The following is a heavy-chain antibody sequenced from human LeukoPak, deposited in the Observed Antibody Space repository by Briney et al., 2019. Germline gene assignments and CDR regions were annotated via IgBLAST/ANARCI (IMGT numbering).Heavy chain of an antibody. J-gene: IGHJ4*02. CDR1: GFTFNSYT. Sequence: GGSLGLSCAASGFTFNSYTMNWVRQAPGKGLEWVSAITSSSSSIYYAHSVQGRFTISRDNAKNSLYLQMNSLRAEDTAVYYCARDFGGNSDLDYWGQGTLVTVSS. V-gene: IGHV3-21*01. CDR3: ARDFGGNSDLDY. CDR2: ITSSSSSI. D-gene: IGHD4-23*01.